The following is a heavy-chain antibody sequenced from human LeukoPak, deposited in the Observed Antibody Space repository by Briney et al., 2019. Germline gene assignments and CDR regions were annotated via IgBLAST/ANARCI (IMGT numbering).Heavy chain of an antibody. D-gene: IGHD2-2*01. CDR1: GGSFSGYY. CDR3: ASHKVVPAFPDV. V-gene: IGHV4-34*01. CDR2: INHSRST. J-gene: IGHJ6*04. Sequence: SETLSLTCAVYGGSFSGYYWSWIRQPPGKGLEWIGEINHSRSTNYNPSLKSRATISVDTSKNQFSLKLSSVTAADTAVYYCASHKVVPAFPDVWGKGTTVTVSS.